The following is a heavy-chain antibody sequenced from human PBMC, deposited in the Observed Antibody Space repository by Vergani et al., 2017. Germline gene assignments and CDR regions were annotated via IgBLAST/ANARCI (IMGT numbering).Heavy chain of an antibody. CDR3: AREDYDYVWGSYRSPAFDY. V-gene: IGHV3-11*01. CDR2: ISSSCSTI. CDR1: GFTFSDYY. J-gene: IGHJ4*02. Sequence: QVQLVESGGGLVKPGGSLRLSCAASGFTFSDYYMSWIRQAPGKGLAWVSYISSSCSTIYYADTVKGRFTISRDNAKNSLYLQMNSLRAEDTAVYYCAREDYDYVWGSYRSPAFDYWGQGTLGTVSS. D-gene: IGHD3-16*02.